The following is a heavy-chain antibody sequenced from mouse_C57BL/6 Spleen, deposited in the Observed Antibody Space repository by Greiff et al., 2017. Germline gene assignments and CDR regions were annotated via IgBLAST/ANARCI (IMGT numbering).Heavy chain of an antibody. CDR3: ARSTTVFDY. D-gene: IGHD1-1*01. CDR2: INPNNGGT. Sequence: EVKLMESGPELVKPGASVKIPCKASGYTFTDYNMDWVKQSHGKSLEWIGDINPNNGGTIYNQKFKGKATLTVDKSSSTAYMELRSLTSEDTAVYYCARSTTVFDYWGQGTTLTVSS. CDR1: GYTFTDYN. J-gene: IGHJ2*01. V-gene: IGHV1-18*01.